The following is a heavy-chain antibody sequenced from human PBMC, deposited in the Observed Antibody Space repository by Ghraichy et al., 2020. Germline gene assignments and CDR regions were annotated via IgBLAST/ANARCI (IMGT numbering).Heavy chain of an antibody. V-gene: IGHV3-23*01. CDR1: GFIFSSYA. J-gene: IGHJ6*02. CDR2: ISGSGGST. CDR3: AKVRGWSKTYYYYYGMDV. Sequence: GGSLRLSCAASGFIFSSYAMSWVRQAPGKGLEWVSAISGSGGSTYYADSVKGRFTISRDNSKNTLYLQMNSLRAEDTAVYYCAKVRGWSKTYYYYYGMDVWGQGTTVTVSS. D-gene: IGHD3-10*01.